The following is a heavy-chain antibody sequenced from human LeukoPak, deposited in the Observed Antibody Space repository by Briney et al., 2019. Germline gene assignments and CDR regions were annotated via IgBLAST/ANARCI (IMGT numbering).Heavy chain of an antibody. V-gene: IGHV3-72*01. CDR3: ASPVGATTVRAFDI. CDR1: GFIFSDHY. Sequence: GGSLRLSCAASGFIFSDHYMDWVRQAPGKGLEWVGRTRNEANIYTTKYAASVKGRFTISRDDSKNSLNLQMNSLKTEDTAVYYCASPVGATTVRAFDIWGQGTMVTVSS. CDR2: TRNEANIYTT. D-gene: IGHD1-26*01. J-gene: IGHJ3*02.